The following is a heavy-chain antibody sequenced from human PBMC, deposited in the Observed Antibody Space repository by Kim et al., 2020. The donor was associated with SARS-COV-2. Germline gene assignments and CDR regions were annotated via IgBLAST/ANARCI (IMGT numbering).Heavy chain of an antibody. V-gene: IGHV4-30-2*01. CDR3: ARGDGSTSFYYFDY. Sequence: SETLSLTCAVSGGSISSGGYSWSWIRQPPGKGLEWIGYIYYSGSTYYNPSLKSRVTISVDRSKNQFSLKLSSVTAADTAVYYCARGDGSTSFYYFDYWG. CDR2: IYYSGST. J-gene: IGHJ4*01. D-gene: IGHD2-2*01. CDR1: GGSISSGGYS.